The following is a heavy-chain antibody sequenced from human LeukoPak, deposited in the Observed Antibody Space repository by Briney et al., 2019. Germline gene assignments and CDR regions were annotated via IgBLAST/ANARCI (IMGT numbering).Heavy chain of an antibody. J-gene: IGHJ3*02. Sequence: GASVKVSCKASGYTFTSYAMHWVRQAPGQRLEWMGWINAGNGNTEYSQKFQGRVTITRDTSASTAYMELSSLRSEDTAVYYCARAQKGLRGAFDIWGQGTMVTVSS. V-gene: IGHV1-3*01. CDR1: GYTFTSYA. D-gene: IGHD5-12*01. CDR2: INAGNGNT. CDR3: ARAQKGLRGAFDI.